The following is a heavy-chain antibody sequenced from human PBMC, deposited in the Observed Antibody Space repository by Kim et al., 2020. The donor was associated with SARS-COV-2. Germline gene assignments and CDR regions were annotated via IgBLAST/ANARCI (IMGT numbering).Heavy chain of an antibody. D-gene: IGHD3-9*01. CDR2: ISYSGST. V-gene: IGHV4-39*01. Sequence: SETLSLTCAVSGASITSSDHYWGWIRQPPGKGLEWIGSISYSGSTFDTPSLKSRVAISIDPSQNQFSLNLRSVTAADTAVYYCARRDLGLTFDYWGQGTRVTVSS. CDR1: GASITSSDHY. CDR3: ARRDLGLTFDY. J-gene: IGHJ4*02.